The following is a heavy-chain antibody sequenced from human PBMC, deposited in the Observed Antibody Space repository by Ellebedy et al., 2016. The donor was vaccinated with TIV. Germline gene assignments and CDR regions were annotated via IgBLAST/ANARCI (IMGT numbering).Heavy chain of an antibody. J-gene: IGHJ3*02. D-gene: IGHD6-13*01. V-gene: IGHV3-48*01. CDR3: AAAAGAGDDAFDI. CDR2: ISSSSRTI. CDR1: GFTFIIYS. Sequence: GGSLRLSXAAFGFTFIIYSLNWVRRAPGKGLEWVSYISSSSRTIYYADSVKGRFTISRDNAKNSLYLQMNSLRAEDTAVYYCAAAAGAGDDAFDIWGQGTMVTVSS.